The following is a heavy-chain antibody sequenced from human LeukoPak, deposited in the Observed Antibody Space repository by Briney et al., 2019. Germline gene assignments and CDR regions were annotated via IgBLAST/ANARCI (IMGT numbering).Heavy chain of an antibody. D-gene: IGHD1-26*01. CDR2: INPSGGST. Sequence: GASVKVSCKASGYTFTSYYMHWVRQAPGQGLEWMGIINPSGGSTSYAQKFQGRVTMTRDTSTSTVYMELSSLRSEDTAVYYCARVRASMKTNSGSGGTFDYWGQGTLVTVSS. CDR1: GYTFTSYY. J-gene: IGHJ4*02. CDR3: ARVRASMKTNSGSGGTFDY. V-gene: IGHV1-46*01.